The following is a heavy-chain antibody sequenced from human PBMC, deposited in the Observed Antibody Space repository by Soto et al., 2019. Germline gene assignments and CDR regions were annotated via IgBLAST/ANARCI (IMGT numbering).Heavy chain of an antibody. CDR3: ARESSRGYSGYVNFDY. V-gene: IGHV3-11*06. D-gene: IGHD5-12*01. J-gene: IGHJ4*02. Sequence: GGSLRLSCAASGFTFGDYYIIFIRHAPFKGLEWVSYISSSSSYTNYADSVKGRFTISRDNAKNSLYLQMNSLRAEDTAVYYCARESSRGYSGYVNFDYWGQGTLVTVSS. CDR1: GFTFGDYY. CDR2: ISSSSSYT.